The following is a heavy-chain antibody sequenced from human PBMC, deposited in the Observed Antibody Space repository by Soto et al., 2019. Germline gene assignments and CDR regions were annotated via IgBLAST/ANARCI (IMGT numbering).Heavy chain of an antibody. V-gene: IGHV3-15*07. D-gene: IGHD3-22*01. CDR1: GVTSRNAW. J-gene: IGHJ4*01. CDR2: IKSKTQGGTT. CDR3: TTDSYTTMIVVRFAY. Sequence: GVPLRHSKAAAGVTSRNAWRNWVHQEKGKELKWVGRIKSKTQGGTTDFVAPVRGRFAITRDDSRNMVYMQMNSLNTEDTAVYYFTTDSYTTMIVVRFAYWGHGTLVTVSS.